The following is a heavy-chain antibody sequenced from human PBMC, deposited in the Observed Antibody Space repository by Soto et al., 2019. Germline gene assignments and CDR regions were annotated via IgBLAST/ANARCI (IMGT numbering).Heavy chain of an antibody. D-gene: IGHD3-16*01. CDR1: GGSIRRSDSC. Sequence: SETLSLTCSVSGGSIRRSDSCWSWVRQFPGKGLEWIAYITDSGRTDYNPSLKSRATISIDTSKNQFFLNLSSMTAADTAVYFCARVLITSGPLESSFDFWGPGSLVTVSS. CDR3: ARVLITSGPLESSFDF. V-gene: IGHV4-31*03. J-gene: IGHJ4*02. CDR2: ITDSGRT.